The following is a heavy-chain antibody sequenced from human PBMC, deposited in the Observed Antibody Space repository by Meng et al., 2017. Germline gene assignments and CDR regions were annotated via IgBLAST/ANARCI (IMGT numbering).Heavy chain of an antibody. Sequence: QVQLQQGGAGLLKPSETLSLTCAVYGGSFSGYYWSWIRQPPGKGLEWIGEINHSGSTNYNPSLKNRVTISVDTSKNQFSLKLSSVTAADTAVYYCARRRGGSSDWFDPWGQGTLVTVSS. CDR3: ARRRGGSSDWFDP. D-gene: IGHD6-6*01. V-gene: IGHV4-34*01. J-gene: IGHJ5*02. CDR1: GGSFSGYY. CDR2: INHSGST.